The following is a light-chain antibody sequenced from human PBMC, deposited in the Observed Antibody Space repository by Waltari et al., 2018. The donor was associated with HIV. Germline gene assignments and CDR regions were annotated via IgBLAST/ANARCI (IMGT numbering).Light chain of an antibody. J-gene: IGLJ3*02. V-gene: IGLV4-69*01. CDR3: QAWGTGIQRV. CDR1: SGHSSYA. CDR2: VNSDGSH. Sequence: QLVLTQSPSASASLGASVKPTCPLSSGHSSYAISWHQQQPEKGPRYLLKVNSDGSHTKGDGIPDRFSGSSSGAERYLTISSLQSEDEADYYGQAWGTGIQRVFGGGTKLTVL.